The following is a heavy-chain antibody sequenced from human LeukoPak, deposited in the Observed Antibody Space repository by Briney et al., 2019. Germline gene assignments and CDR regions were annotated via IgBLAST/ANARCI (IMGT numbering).Heavy chain of an antibody. J-gene: IGHJ4*02. Sequence: ASVKVSCKASGYTFTSYYMHWVRQAPGQGLEWMGIINPSGGSTSYAQKFQGRVTMTRDTSTSTVYMELSSLRSEDTAVYYCARGAEGYCSSTSCHPPLSNWGQGTLVTVSS. CDR3: ARGAEGYCSSTSCHPPLSN. CDR2: INPSGGST. D-gene: IGHD2-2*01. CDR1: GYTFTSYY. V-gene: IGHV1-46*01.